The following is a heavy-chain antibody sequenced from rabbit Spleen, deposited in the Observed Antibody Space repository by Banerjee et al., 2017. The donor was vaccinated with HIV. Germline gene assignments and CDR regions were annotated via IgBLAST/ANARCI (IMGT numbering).Heavy chain of an antibody. Sequence: QSLEESGGDLVKPGTSLTLTCTASGLDFNSRYWICWVRQAPGKGLEWIGCIYTGNGHLHYASWAKGRFTISITSSTTVTLQMTSLTVADTATYFCARDAGTYDYIDGYFNLWGPGTLVTVS. CDR2: IYTGNGHL. CDR3: ARDAGTYDYIDGYFNL. CDR1: GLDFNSRYW. J-gene: IGHJ4*01. V-gene: IGHV1S40*01. D-gene: IGHD4-2*01.